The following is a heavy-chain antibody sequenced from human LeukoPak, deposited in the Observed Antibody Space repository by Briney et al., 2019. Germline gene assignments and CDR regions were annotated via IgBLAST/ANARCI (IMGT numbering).Heavy chain of an antibody. J-gene: IGHJ4*02. Sequence: SETLSLTCTVSGGSISSYYWSWIRQPPGKGLEWTGYIYYSGSTNYNPSLKSRVTISVDTSKNQFSLKLSSVTAADTAVYYCARDDGYNEPGFNYWGQGTLVTVSS. D-gene: IGHD5-24*01. V-gene: IGHV4-59*01. CDR2: IYYSGST. CDR1: GGSISSYY. CDR3: ARDDGYNEPGFNY.